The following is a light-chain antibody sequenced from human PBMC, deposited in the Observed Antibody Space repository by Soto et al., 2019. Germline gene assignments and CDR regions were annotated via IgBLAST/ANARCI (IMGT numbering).Light chain of an antibody. CDR1: QRVSNNY. V-gene: IGKV3D-20*02. Sequence: IVLTQSPGTLSLSPGERATLSCRASQRVSNNYLAWYQQKPGQAPRLLIYGASNRATGIPDRFSGSGSGTDFTLTISSLEPEDFAVYYCQQRSNWPITFGQGTRLEIK. CDR2: GAS. J-gene: IGKJ5*01. CDR3: QQRSNWPIT.